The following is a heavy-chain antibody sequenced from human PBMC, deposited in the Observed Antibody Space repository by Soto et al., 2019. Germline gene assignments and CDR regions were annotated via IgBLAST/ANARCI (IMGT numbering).Heavy chain of an antibody. V-gene: IGHV1-3*01. CDR3: ARGSGYYYWDDY. J-gene: IGHJ4*02. CDR1: GYTFTSYA. Sequence: ASVKVSCKASGYTFTSYAMHWVRQAPGQRLEWMGWINAGNGNTKYSQKFQGRVTITRDTSASTAYMDLSSLRSEDTAVYYCARGSGYYYWDDYWGQGTLVTVSS. CDR2: INAGNGNT. D-gene: IGHD3-22*01.